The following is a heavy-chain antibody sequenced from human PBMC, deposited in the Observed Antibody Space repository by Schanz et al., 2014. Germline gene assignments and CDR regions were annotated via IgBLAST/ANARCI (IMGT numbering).Heavy chain of an antibody. Sequence: QVQLQESGPGLVKPSQTLSLTCAVSGGSISSGGYSWNWIRQPPGKGLEWIVYIYYSGSTYYNPPLKSRVPISVDASKNQFSLRLSSVTAADTAVYYCARGGRTTYNYYYGMDVWGQGTTVTVSS. CDR2: IYYSGST. D-gene: IGHD1-1*01. J-gene: IGHJ6*02. CDR1: GGSISSGGYS. V-gene: IGHV4-30-4*07. CDR3: ARGGRTTYNYYYGMDV.